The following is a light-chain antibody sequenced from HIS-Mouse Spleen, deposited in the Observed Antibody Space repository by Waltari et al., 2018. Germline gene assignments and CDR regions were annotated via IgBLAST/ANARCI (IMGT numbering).Light chain of an antibody. V-gene: IGLV3-19*01. CDR1: SLRSYY. J-gene: IGLJ2*01. CDR2: GKN. Sequence: SSELTQDPAVSVALGQTVRITCQGDSLRSYYASWYQQKPGQAPVLVIYGKNTWPSGIPLRFSGSSSGNTASLTITGAQAEDEADYCCNSRDSSGNHVVFGGGTKLTVL. CDR3: NSRDSSGNHVV.